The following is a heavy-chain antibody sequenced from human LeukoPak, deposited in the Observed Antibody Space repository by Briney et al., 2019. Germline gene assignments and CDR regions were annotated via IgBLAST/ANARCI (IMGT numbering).Heavy chain of an antibody. CDR3: ARGTYCSSPSCPFDY. CDR2: ISHDGSNE. Sequence: GGSLRLSCVASGFTFNSYAMHWVRQAPGKGLEWVAVISHDGSNEYYADSVKGRFTISRDNFKNTLYLQMNSLRAEDTAVYYCARGTYCSSPSCPFDYWGQGTLVTVSS. CDR1: GFTFNSYA. V-gene: IGHV3-30-3*01. D-gene: IGHD2-2*01. J-gene: IGHJ4*02.